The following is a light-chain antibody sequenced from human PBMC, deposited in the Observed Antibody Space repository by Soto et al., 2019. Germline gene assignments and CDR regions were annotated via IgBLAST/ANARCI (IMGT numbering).Light chain of an antibody. CDR3: TSYAGGNNV. Sequence: QSVLTQPPSASGSPGQSVTISCTGTSSDVGGYNYVSWYQQYPGKVPKLMIYDVNKRPSGVPDRFSGSKSGNTASLTVSGLQVEYESDYYCTSYAGGNNVFGTGNKLTVL. J-gene: IGLJ1*01. CDR1: SSDVGGYNY. CDR2: DVN. V-gene: IGLV2-8*01.